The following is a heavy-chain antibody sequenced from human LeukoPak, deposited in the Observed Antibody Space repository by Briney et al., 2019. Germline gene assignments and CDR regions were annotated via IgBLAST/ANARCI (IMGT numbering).Heavy chain of an antibody. V-gene: IGHV1-2*06. J-gene: IGHJ5*02. D-gene: IGHD3-16*02. CDR3: ARGLYDYVWGSYRLNWFDP. CDR2: INPNGGGA. Sequence: ASVKVSCKASGYTFTAYYMHWVRQAPGQGVEWRGRINPNGGGANYAQKFQGRVTMTTDTSISTAYMGLSRLRSDDTAVYYCARGLYDYVWGSYRLNWFDPWGQGTLVTVSS. CDR1: GYTFTAYY.